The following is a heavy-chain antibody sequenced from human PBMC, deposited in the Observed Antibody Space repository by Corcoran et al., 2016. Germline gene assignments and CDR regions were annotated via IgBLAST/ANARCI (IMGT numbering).Heavy chain of an antibody. CDR3: TTERRSGWFDP. V-gene: IGHV3-73*02. Sequence: EVQLVESGGGLVQPGGSLKLSCAASGFTFSGSAMHWVRQASGKGLEWVGRIRRKANSYAKAYAASVKGRFTIPRDDSKNTAYLQMNSLKTEDTAVYYCTTERRSGWFDPWGQGTLVTVSS. J-gene: IGHJ5*02. D-gene: IGHD1-1*01. CDR2: IRRKANSYAK. CDR1: GFTFSGSA.